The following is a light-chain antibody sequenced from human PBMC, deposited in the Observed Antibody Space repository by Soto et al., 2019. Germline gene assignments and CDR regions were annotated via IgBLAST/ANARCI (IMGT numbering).Light chain of an antibody. Sequence: EIVFTQSPANLSLSPGERATLSCRASQNISVYLAWYRQKPGQAPRLLIYAASNRATAIPARLSGSGSGTDFTLTISILEPEDFAVYYGQQRNNWPPRITFGQGTRLEIK. J-gene: IGKJ5*01. CDR1: QNISVY. CDR2: AAS. CDR3: QQRNNWPPRIT. V-gene: IGKV3-11*01.